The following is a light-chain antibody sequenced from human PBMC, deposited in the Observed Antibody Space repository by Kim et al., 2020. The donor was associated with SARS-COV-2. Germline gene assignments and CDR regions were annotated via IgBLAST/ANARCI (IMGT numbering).Light chain of an antibody. J-gene: IGKJ4*01. CDR2: DAS. Sequence: SPGERATLSCRASQSLRNSRLAWYQQTPGQAPRLLIYDASSRATGITARFSGSGSGTDFTLTISRLEPEDFAVYYCQQYGASSLTFGGGTKVDIK. CDR3: QQYGASSLT. CDR1: QSLRNSR. V-gene: IGKV3-20*01.